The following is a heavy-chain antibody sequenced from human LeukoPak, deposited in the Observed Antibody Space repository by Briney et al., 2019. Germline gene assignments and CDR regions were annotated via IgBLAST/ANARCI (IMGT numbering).Heavy chain of an antibody. Sequence: GRSLRLSCAASGFTFSSYAMHWVRQAPGKGLEWVAVISYDGSNKYCADSVKGRFTISRDNSKNTLYLQMNSLRAEGTAVYYCARLVATMELDYWGQGTLVTVSS. CDR2: ISYDGSNK. D-gene: IGHD5-12*01. J-gene: IGHJ4*02. CDR3: ARLVATMELDY. V-gene: IGHV3-30-3*01. CDR1: GFTFSSYA.